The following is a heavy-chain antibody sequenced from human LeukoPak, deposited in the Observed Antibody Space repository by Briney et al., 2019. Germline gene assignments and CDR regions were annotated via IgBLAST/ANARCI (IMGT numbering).Heavy chain of an antibody. J-gene: IGHJ4*02. D-gene: IGHD6-19*01. V-gene: IGHV3-23*01. CDR2: IVGGGGAT. CDR3: AKARLSTGWAYNDY. CDR1: GFTFSGYA. Sequence: GGSLRLSCAASGFTFSGYAMSWVRQAPGKGLEWVSAIVGGGGATFYADSVKGRFTISRDNSKNTEYLQMNSLRAEDTAVYFCAKARLSTGWAYNDYWGQGTLVTVSS.